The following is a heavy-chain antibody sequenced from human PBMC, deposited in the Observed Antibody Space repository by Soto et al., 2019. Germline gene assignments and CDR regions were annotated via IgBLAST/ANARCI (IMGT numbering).Heavy chain of an antibody. CDR2: ISAYNGNT. D-gene: IGHD3-3*01. CDR1: GYTFTSYS. J-gene: IGHJ4*02. V-gene: IGHV1-18*01. CDR3: ARVMGFWSGGDYFDY. Sequence: ASVKVSCKASGYTFTSYSISWVRQAPGQGLEWMGWISAYNGNTNYAQKLQGRVTMTTDTSTSTAYMELRSLRSDDTAVYYCARVMGFWSGGDYFDYWGQGTLVTVSS.